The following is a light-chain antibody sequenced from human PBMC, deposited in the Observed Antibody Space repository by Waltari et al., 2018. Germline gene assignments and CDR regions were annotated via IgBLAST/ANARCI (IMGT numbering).Light chain of an antibody. CDR1: RSDVGGYNY. V-gene: IGLV2-14*01. CDR2: DVS. J-gene: IGLJ2*01. Sequence: QSALTQPASVSGSPGQSITISCTGTRSDVGGYNYVSWYQQHPDKVPKLIIYDVSNRPSGISTRFSGSNSGNTASLTISGLQAEDEADYFCGSYTSDSSVVFGGGTRLTVL. CDR3: GSYTSDSSVV.